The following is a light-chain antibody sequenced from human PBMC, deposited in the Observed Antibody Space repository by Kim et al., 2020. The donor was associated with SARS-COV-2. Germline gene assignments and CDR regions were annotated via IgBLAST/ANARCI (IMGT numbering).Light chain of an antibody. CDR2: KDN. J-gene: IGLJ2*01. V-gene: IGLV3-25*03. Sequence: SYELTQPPSVSVSPGQTARITCSGDALSKQYAYWYQQKPGEAPVLVIYKDNQRPSGIPERFSGSSSGTTVTLTISGVQAEDEADFYCQSADHSGTYVIFGGGTQLTVL. CDR1: ALSKQY. CDR3: QSADHSGTYVI.